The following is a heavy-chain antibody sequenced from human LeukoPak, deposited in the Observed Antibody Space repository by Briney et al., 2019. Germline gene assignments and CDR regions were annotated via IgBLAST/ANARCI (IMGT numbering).Heavy chain of an antibody. J-gene: IGHJ4*02. Sequence: GASVKVSCKDSGGTFSSYAISWVRQAPGQGLEWMGGIIPIFGTANYAQKFQGRVTITADESTSTAYMELSSLRSEDTAVYYCAWVYGGNTHFDYWGQGTLVTVSS. V-gene: IGHV1-69*13. D-gene: IGHD4-23*01. CDR1: GGTFSSYA. CDR3: AWVYGGNTHFDY. CDR2: IIPIFGTA.